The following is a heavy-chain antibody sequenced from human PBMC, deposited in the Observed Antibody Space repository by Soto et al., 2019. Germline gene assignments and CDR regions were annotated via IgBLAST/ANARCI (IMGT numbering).Heavy chain of an antibody. CDR3: TLSYGDSYYYYTGMDV. CDR1: GFSFSKYT. J-gene: IGHJ6*02. Sequence: GESLKISXEGSGFSFSKYTVGWVRQIPGKGLEWMGIIHPGDSDTRYSPSFQGQVTISADKSISTAYLQWSSLKASDTAMYYCTLSYGDSYYYYTGMDVWGQGTTVTVSS. CDR2: IHPGDSDT. D-gene: IGHD4-17*01. V-gene: IGHV5-51*01.